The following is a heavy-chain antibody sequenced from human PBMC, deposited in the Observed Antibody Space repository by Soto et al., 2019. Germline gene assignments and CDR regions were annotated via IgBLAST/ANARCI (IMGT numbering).Heavy chain of an antibody. CDR2: ISGSGRST. J-gene: IGHJ3*02. V-gene: IGHV3-23*01. D-gene: IGHD3-22*01. Sequence: GGSLRLSCVASGFTFSTYAMSWVRQAPGKGLEWVSAISGSGRSTYYADSVKGRFTISRDNSKNTLYLQMNSLRAEDTAVYYCAKFKMIVVVTRPDAFDIWGQGTMVTVSS. CDR1: GFTFSTYA. CDR3: AKFKMIVVVTRPDAFDI.